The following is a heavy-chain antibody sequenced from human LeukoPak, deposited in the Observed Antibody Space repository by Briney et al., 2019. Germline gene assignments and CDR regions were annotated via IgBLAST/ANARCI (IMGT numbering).Heavy chain of an antibody. Sequence: GGSLRLSCAASGFTFSSYWMHWVRHAPGKGLVWVSRINSDGSSTSYADSVKGRFTISRDNAKNTLYLQMNNLGAEDTAVYYCAKDLELAPFDYWGQGTLVTVSS. CDR3: AKDLELAPFDY. D-gene: IGHD1-26*01. J-gene: IGHJ4*02. V-gene: IGHV3-74*01. CDR1: GFTFSSYW. CDR2: INSDGSST.